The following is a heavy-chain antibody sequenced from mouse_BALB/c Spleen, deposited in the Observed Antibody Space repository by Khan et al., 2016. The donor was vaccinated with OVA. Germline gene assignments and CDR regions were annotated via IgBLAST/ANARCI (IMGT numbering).Heavy chain of an antibody. J-gene: IGHJ3*01. CDR1: GDSITSGF. Sequence: EVQLQESGPSLVQPSQTLSLTCSVTGDSITSGFWSWIRKFPGNKLEYMGFMIYSGYTYYNPSLKGRFSITRQTSKNQYYLQLSSVTTGDTATYYCARSTYKYAFAYWGQGTLVTVAA. CDR2: MIYSGYT. CDR3: ARSTYKYAFAY. V-gene: IGHV3-8*02. D-gene: IGHD1-3*01.